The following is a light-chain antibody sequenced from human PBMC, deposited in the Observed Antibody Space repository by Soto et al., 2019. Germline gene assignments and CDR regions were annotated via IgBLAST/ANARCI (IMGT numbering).Light chain of an antibody. CDR3: SSYAGSNVV. Sequence: QSVLTQPPSASGSPGQSVTISCTGTSSDVGGYNYVSWYQHHPDKGPRLIIYEVSKRPSGVPHRFSGSKSGNTASLTVSGLQAEDEADYYCSSYAGSNVVFGGGTKVTVL. CDR1: SSDVGGYNY. V-gene: IGLV2-8*01. J-gene: IGLJ2*01. CDR2: EVS.